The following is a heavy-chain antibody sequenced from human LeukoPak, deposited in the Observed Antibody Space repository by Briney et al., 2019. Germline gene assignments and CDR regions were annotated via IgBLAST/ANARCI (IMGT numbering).Heavy chain of an antibody. V-gene: IGHV4-59*01. Sequence: LSLTXXVSXXSXSTFYWSWIRQPXGKGLEWIGYIYYSGSTNYNPSLKSRLTISVDTSKNQFSLKLSSVTAADTAVYYCARDRDIGTYYYYYGMDVWGQGTTVTVSS. CDR3: ARDRDIGTYYYYYGMDV. CDR2: IYYSGST. D-gene: IGHD1-26*01. CDR1: XXSXSTFY. J-gene: IGHJ6*02.